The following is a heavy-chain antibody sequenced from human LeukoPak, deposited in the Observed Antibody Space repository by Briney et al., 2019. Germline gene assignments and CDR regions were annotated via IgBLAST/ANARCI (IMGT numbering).Heavy chain of an antibody. CDR3: ASGKSAALANYFDY. V-gene: IGHV4-59*01. D-gene: IGHD5-18*01. CDR2: IYYRGIT. CDR1: GGSISSYY. J-gene: IGHJ4*02. Sequence: PSETLSLTCTVSGGSISSYYWSWIRQPPGKGLEWIGYIYYRGITDYNPSLKSRVTILLDTSKNQFSLILSSVTAADTVVYYCASGKSAALANYFDYWGQGTLVTVSS.